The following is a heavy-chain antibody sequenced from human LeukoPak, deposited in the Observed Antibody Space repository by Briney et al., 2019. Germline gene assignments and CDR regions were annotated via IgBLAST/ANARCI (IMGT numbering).Heavy chain of an antibody. D-gene: IGHD4-17*01. J-gene: IGHJ6*02. CDR2: IYSGGST. Sequence: PGGSLRLSCAASGFTVSSNYMSWVRQAPGKGLEWVSVIYSGGSTYYADSVKGRFTISRDNSKNTLYLQMNSLRAEDTAAYYCARDSDYGDYYYYGKDVWGQGTTVTVSS. V-gene: IGHV3-53*01. CDR1: GFTVSSNY. CDR3: ARDSDYGDYYYYGKDV.